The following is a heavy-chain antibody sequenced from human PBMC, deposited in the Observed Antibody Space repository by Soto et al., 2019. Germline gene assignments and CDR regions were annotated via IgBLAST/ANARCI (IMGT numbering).Heavy chain of an antibody. Sequence: GGSLRLSCAASGFTFSSYGMHWVRQAPGKGLEWVAVISYDGSNKYYADSVKGRFTISRDNSKNTLYLQMNSLGAEETAVYYCAKDSGVGTREFWDPTPTKIDYWGQGTLVTVSS. D-gene: IGHD3-10*01. CDR1: GFTFSSYG. J-gene: IGHJ4*02. CDR2: ISYDGSNK. V-gene: IGHV3-30*18. CDR3: AKDSGVGTREFWDPTPTKIDY.